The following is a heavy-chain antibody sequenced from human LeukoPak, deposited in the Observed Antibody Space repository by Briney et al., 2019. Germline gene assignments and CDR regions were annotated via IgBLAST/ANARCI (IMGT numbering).Heavy chain of an antibody. D-gene: IGHD6-13*01. Sequence: PSETLSLTCAVYGGSFSGYYWSWIRQPPGKGLEWIGEINHSGSTNYNPSLKSRVTISVDTSKNQFSLKLSSVTAADTAGYYCARGVEAAAVDYYYYMDVWGKGTTVTVSS. CDR2: INHSGST. CDR1: GGSFSGYY. V-gene: IGHV4-34*01. J-gene: IGHJ6*03. CDR3: ARGVEAAAVDYYYYMDV.